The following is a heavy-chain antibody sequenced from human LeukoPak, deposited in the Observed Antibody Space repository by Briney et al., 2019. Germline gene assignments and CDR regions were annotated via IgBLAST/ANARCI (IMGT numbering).Heavy chain of an antibody. CDR3: ARAKLRNFYYFDY. J-gene: IGHJ4*02. Sequence: ASETLSLTCTVSGGSISSYYWSWIRQPPGKGLEWIGYIYYSGSTNYNPSLKSRVTISVDTSKNQFSLKLSSVTAADTAVYYCARAKLRNFYYFDYWGQGTLVTVSS. CDR1: GGSISSYY. CDR2: IYYSGST. V-gene: IGHV4-59*01. D-gene: IGHD1-14*01.